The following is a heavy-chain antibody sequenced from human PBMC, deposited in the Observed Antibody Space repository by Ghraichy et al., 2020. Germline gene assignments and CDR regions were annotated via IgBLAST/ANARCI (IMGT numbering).Heavy chain of an antibody. CDR1: GYTFTSYD. CDR2: MNPNSGNT. CDR3: ARGRYSSGWPHYYGMDV. Sequence: ASVKVSCKASGYTFTSYDINWVRQATGQGLEWMGWMNPNSGNTGYAQKFQGRVTMTRHTSISTAYMELSSLRSEDTAVYYCARGRYSSGWPHYYGMDVWGQGTTVTVSS. D-gene: IGHD6-19*01. J-gene: IGHJ6*02. V-gene: IGHV1-8*01.